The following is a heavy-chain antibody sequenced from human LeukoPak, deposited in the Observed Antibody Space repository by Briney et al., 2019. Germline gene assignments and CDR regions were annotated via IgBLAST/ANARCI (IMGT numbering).Heavy chain of an antibody. CDR2: IKHDGSEK. J-gene: IGHJ4*02. D-gene: IGHD5-12*01. V-gene: IGHV3-7*01. CDR1: GFTFSKYW. Sequence: GGSLRLSCVASGFTFSKYWMSWVRQAPGKGLEWVAIIKHDGSEKFYVDSVKGRFTISRDNSKNTLYLQMNSLRAEDTAVYYCARGPSGYHNTGGQGTLVTVSS. CDR3: ARGPSGYHNT.